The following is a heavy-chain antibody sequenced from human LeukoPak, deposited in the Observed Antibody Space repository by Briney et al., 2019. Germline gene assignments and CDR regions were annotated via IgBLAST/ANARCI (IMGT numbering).Heavy chain of an antibody. Sequence: SETLSLTCAVSGYSISSGYYWGWIRQPPGKGLEWIGSIYYSGGTYYNASLKSRVTISVDTSKNQFSLKLSSVTAADTAVYYCARDSPHYYDSSGKPTVDYWGQGTLVTVSS. CDR1: GYSISSGYY. V-gene: IGHV4-38-2*02. D-gene: IGHD3-22*01. CDR2: IYYSGGT. J-gene: IGHJ4*02. CDR3: ARDSPHYYDSSGKPTVDY.